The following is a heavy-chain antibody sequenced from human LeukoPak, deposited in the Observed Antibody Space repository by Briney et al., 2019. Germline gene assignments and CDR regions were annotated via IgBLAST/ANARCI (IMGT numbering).Heavy chain of an antibody. Sequence: GGSLRLSCAASGFSFSSYVMSWVRQAPGKGLEWVSGIGVRGDDTYYADSVKGRFTISRDNSDNTLYLQMNSLGAEDTAIYYCAKCHIRMSTVCFFDAWGQGTRVTVSS. V-gene: IGHV3-23*01. CDR1: GFSFSSYV. CDR2: IGVRGDDT. D-gene: IGHD5/OR15-5a*01. CDR3: AKCHIRMSTVCFFDA. J-gene: IGHJ4*02.